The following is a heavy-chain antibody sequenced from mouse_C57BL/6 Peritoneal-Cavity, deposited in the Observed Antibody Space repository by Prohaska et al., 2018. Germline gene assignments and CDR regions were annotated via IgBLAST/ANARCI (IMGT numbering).Heavy chain of an antibody. CDR3: ARHGNDGAWFAY. Sequence: EVQLVESGGDLVKPGGSLKLSCAASGFTFSSYGMSWVRQTPDNRLEWVATISSGGSYIYYPDSVKGRFTIARDNAKNTLYLQMSSLKSEDTAMYYCARHGNDGAWFAYWGQGTLVTVSA. CDR2: ISSGGSYI. V-gene: IGHV5-6*01. D-gene: IGHD1-2*01. CDR1: GFTFSSYG. J-gene: IGHJ3*01.